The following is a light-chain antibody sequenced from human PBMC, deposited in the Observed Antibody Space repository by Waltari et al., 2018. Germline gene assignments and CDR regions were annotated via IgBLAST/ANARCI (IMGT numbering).Light chain of an antibody. V-gene: IGLV2-11*01. CDR2: DVN. CDR3: CSYAGSYTYV. CDR1: SSNVGGYNY. J-gene: IGLJ1*01. Sequence: QSALAQPRSVSGSTGQSVTISCTGSSSNVGGYNYVSWYQQYPGQAPKLMLYDVNKRPSGVPHRFSGSKSGDTVSLTISGLQAEDEADYYCCSYAGSYTYVFGTGTKVTV.